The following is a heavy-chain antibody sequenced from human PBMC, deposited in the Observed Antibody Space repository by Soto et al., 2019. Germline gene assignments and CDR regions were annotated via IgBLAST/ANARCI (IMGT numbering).Heavy chain of an antibody. CDR3: ARSGRSWNLREFDP. V-gene: IGHV1-46*01. CDR1: GYSFTSYY. CDR2: INPSGGST. J-gene: IGHJ5*02. D-gene: IGHD6-13*01. Sequence: ASVKVSCKASGYSFTSYYLHWVRQAPGQGPEWMGLINPSGGSTTYSQKFQGRVTMTRDTSTTTVYMELRSLRSDDTAVFYCARSGRSWNLREFDPWGQGTLVTVSS.